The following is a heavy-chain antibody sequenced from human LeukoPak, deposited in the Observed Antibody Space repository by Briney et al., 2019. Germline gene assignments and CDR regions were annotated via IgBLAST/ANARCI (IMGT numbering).Heavy chain of an antibody. V-gene: IGHV3-21*01. D-gene: IGHD3-22*01. J-gene: IGHJ4*02. Sequence: GGSLRLSCAASGFTFSSYSMNWVRQAPGKGLEWVSSISSSSSYIYYADSVKGRFTISRDNAKNSLYLQMNSLRAEDTAVYYCARDGPYYYDSSGYSSLAYWGQGTLVTVSS. CDR1: GFTFSSYS. CDR3: ARDGPYYYDSSGYSSLAY. CDR2: ISSSSSYI.